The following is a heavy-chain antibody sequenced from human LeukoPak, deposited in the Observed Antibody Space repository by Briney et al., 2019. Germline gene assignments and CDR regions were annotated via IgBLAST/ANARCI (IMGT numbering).Heavy chain of an antibody. CDR1: GFTFSSYG. CDR2: ISYDGSNK. J-gene: IGHJ5*02. V-gene: IGHV3-30*18. CDR3: AKDTAHYYYDSSGPRFDP. Sequence: SGGSLRLSCAASGFTFSSYGMHWVRQAPGKGLGWVAVISYDGSNKYYADSVKGRFTISRDNSKNTLYLQMNSLRAEDTAVYYCAKDTAHYYYDSSGPRFDPWGQGTLVTVSS. D-gene: IGHD3-22*01.